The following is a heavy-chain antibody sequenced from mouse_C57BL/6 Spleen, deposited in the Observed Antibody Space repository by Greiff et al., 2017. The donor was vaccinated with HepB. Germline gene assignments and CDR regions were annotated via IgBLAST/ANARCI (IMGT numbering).Heavy chain of an antibody. Sequence: VQLKQSGPELVKPGASVKIPCKASGYTFTDYNMDWVKQSHGKSLEWIGDINPNNGGTIYNQKFKGKATLTVDKSSSTAYMELRSLTSEDTAVYYCARVTTVDAMDYWGQGTSVTVSS. J-gene: IGHJ4*01. V-gene: IGHV1-18*01. D-gene: IGHD1-1*01. CDR2: INPNNGGT. CDR1: GYTFTDYN. CDR3: ARVTTVDAMDY.